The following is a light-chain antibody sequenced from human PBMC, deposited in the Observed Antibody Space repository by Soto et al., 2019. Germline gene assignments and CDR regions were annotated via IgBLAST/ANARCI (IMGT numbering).Light chain of an antibody. Sequence: EIVMTQSPATLSVSPGERATLSCRASQSVSDNLAWYQQKPGQAPRLFIYGASAMATGIPARFSGSGSGTEFTLTISSLQSEEFAVYYCQQYNNWPINFGQGTRLEIK. V-gene: IGKV3-15*01. CDR2: GAS. J-gene: IGKJ5*01. CDR1: QSVSDN. CDR3: QQYNNWPIN.